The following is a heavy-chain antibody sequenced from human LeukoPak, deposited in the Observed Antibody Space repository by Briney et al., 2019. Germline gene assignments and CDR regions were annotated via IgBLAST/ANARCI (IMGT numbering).Heavy chain of an antibody. CDR1: VFTFISYA. CDR2: ISGSSSDI. J-gene: IGHJ4*02. V-gene: IGHV3-21*06. CDR3: ARRGYHDSSGYDY. Sequence: GGSLRLSCAASVFTFISYAINWVRQARWKGLEWVSSISGSSSDIYYADSVKGRFTISRDNAKNSVFLQMNNLRAEDTAIYYCARRGYHDSSGYDYWGQGTLVTVSS. D-gene: IGHD3-22*01.